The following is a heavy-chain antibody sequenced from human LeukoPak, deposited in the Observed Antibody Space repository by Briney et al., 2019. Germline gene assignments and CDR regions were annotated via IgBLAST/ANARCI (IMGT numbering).Heavy chain of an antibody. V-gene: IGHV1-46*01. Sequence: GASVKVSCKASGYTFTNYGISWVRQAPGQGLEWMGLINPTGGSTGYAQKFQGRVTMTRDMSTSTDYMELSSLRSEDTAIYYCARDNSVGDNAWWFDPWGQGTLVTVSS. D-gene: IGHD1-26*01. CDR2: INPTGGST. CDR3: ARDNSVGDNAWWFDP. J-gene: IGHJ5*02. CDR1: GYTFTNYG.